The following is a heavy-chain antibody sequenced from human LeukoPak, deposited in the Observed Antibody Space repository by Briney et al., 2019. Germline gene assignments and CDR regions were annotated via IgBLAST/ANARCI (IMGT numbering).Heavy chain of an antibody. D-gene: IGHD6-13*01. Sequence: PGGSLRLSCAASGFAFSSYEMNWVRQAPGKGLEWVSYISSSAGTTYYADSVKGRFTISRDNAKNTLYLQMNSLRAEDTAVYYCAKSLRKQQLYYYYGMDVWGQGTTVTVSS. CDR3: AKSLRKQQLYYYYGMDV. CDR2: ISSSAGTT. V-gene: IGHV3-48*03. CDR1: GFAFSSYE. J-gene: IGHJ6*02.